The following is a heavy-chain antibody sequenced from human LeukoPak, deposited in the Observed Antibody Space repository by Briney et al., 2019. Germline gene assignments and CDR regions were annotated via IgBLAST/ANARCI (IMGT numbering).Heavy chain of an antibody. CDR2: IRGKTDGETT. CDR1: GFAFNNAW. V-gene: IGHV3-15*01. Sequence: AGGSLRLSCAASGFAFNNAWMTWVRQAPVKGLEWVGRIRGKTDGETTDYAAPVQGRFTISRDDSKDTLYLQMNSLETEDTAVYYCILAAAGPAYWGQGTLVTVSS. D-gene: IGHD6-13*01. CDR3: ILAAAGPAY. J-gene: IGHJ4*02.